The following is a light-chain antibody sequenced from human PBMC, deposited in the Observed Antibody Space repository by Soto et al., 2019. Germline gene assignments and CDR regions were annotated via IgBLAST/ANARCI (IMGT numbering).Light chain of an antibody. CDR2: AAS. Sequence: DIELTQSPSFLSASVGDRVTITCRASQGISSYLAWYQQKTGKAPNLLMYAASTLQRGVPSRFSGSGSGKEFTITISSLQPEDFATYYCQQLKSYPLTFGGVTKVDIQ. V-gene: IGKV1-9*01. CDR3: QQLKSYPLT. J-gene: IGKJ4*01. CDR1: QGISSY.